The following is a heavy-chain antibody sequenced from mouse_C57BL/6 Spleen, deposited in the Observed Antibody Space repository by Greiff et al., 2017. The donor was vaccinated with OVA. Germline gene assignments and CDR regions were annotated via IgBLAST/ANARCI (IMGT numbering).Heavy chain of an antibody. J-gene: IGHJ3*01. Sequence: QVQLQQSGAELVRPGTSVKVSCKASGYAFTNYLIEWVKQRPGQGLEWIGVINPGSGGTNYNEKFKGKATLTADKSSSTAYMQLSSLTSEDSAVYFCARVYGSSPWFAYWGQGTLVTVSA. CDR2: INPGSGGT. D-gene: IGHD1-1*01. CDR1: GYAFTNYL. CDR3: ARVYGSSPWFAY. V-gene: IGHV1-54*01.